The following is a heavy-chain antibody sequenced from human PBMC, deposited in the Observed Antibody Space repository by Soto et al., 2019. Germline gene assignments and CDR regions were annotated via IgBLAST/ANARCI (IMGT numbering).Heavy chain of an antibody. CDR3: ARDSHYVSSGYYYDYYYYGMDF. CDR1: GYTFTSYG. J-gene: IGHJ6*02. V-gene: IGHV1-18*04. D-gene: IGHD3-22*01. Sequence: ASVKVSCKASGYTFTSYGISWVRQAPGQGLEWMGWISAYNGNTNYAQKLQGRVTMTTDTSTSTAYMELRSLRSDDTAVYYCARDSHYVSSGYYYDYYYYGMDFWGQGTTVTVSS. CDR2: ISAYNGNT.